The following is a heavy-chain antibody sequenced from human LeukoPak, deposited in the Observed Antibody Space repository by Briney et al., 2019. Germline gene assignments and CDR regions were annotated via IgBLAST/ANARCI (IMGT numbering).Heavy chain of an antibody. CDR1: GGSFSGYY. D-gene: IGHD1-26*01. Sequence: PSETLSLTCAVYGGSFSGYYWSWIRQPPGKGLEWIGEINHSGSTNYNPSLKSRVTISVDTSKNQFSLKLSPVTAADTAVYYCARGWRGGSYVYWSQGTLVTVSS. CDR2: INHSGST. J-gene: IGHJ4*02. CDR3: ARGWRGGSYVY. V-gene: IGHV4-34*01.